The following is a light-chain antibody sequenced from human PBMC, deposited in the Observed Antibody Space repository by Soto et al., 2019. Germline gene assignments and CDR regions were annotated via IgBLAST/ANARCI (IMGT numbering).Light chain of an antibody. CDR2: AAS. CDR1: ESISRH. Sequence: DIQMTQSPSSLSASVGDRVTITCRASESISRHLNWYQQKPGKAPKILIYAASSLQNGVPSRFRGSGSGTDFTLTITNLHPADFATYYCQQTYSTLSITFGQGTRLDI. J-gene: IGKJ5*01. CDR3: QQTYSTLSIT. V-gene: IGKV1-39*01.